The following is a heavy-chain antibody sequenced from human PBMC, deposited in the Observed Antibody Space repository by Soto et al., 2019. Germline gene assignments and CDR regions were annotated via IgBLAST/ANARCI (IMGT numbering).Heavy chain of an antibody. CDR2: IIPIFGIA. V-gene: IGHV1-69*15. Sequence: QAQLGQSGAEVKKPGSSVKASCKASGGTFSRYRITWFRQAPGHGLEWIGRIIPIFGIASYAQRSQGRVKIPADEPTSTAYMELSSLRSDDTAVYYCAREDRDRETGLVPAAIDGMDVWGQGTTVTVSS. CDR3: AREDRDRETGLVPAAIDGMDV. D-gene: IGHD2-2*01. CDR1: GGTFSRYR. J-gene: IGHJ6*02.